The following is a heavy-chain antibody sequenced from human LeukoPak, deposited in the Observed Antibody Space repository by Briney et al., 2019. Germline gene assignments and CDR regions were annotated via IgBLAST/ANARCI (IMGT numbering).Heavy chain of an antibody. Sequence: GGSLRLSCTASGFPFSNYAMNWVRQTPGKGLEWVALISFDGGKTYYADSVKGRFTISRDNSKNTLFLQMNSLTVEDTAVYYCARDPAKGAATYFDYWGQGTLVTVSS. CDR2: ISFDGGKT. J-gene: IGHJ4*02. CDR3: ARDPAKGAATYFDY. CDR1: GFPFSNYA. V-gene: IGHV3-30*04. D-gene: IGHD2-15*01.